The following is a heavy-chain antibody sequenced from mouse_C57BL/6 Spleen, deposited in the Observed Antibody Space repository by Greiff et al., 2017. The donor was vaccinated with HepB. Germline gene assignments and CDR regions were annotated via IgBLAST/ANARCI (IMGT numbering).Heavy chain of an antibody. J-gene: IGHJ2*01. CDR1: GYAFSSSW. V-gene: IGHV1-82*01. Sequence: VHLVESGPELVKPGASVKISCKASGYAFSSSWMNWVKQRPGKGLEWIGRIYPEDGDTNYNGKFKGKATLTADKSSSTAYMQLSSLTSEDSAVYFCANYYVSSSYYFDYWGQGTTLTVSS. CDR2: IYPEDGDT. D-gene: IGHD1-1*01. CDR3: ANYYVSSSYYFDY.